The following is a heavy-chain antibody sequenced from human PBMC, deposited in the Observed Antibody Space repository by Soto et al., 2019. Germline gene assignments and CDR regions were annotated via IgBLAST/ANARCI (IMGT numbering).Heavy chain of an antibody. CDR2: ISAYTGNT. CDR3: ARDGETYYDFWSGYYTYNWFDP. J-gene: IGHJ5*02. V-gene: IGHV1-18*01. Sequence: QVQLVQSGAEVKKPGASVKVSCKASGYTFTSYGISWVRQAPGQGLEWMGWISAYTGNTNYAQKLQGRDTMTTDTPTSTAYKEVRSMRSDDTAVYYCARDGETYYDFWSGYYTYNWFDPWGQGTLVTVSS. D-gene: IGHD3-3*01. CDR1: GYTFTSYG.